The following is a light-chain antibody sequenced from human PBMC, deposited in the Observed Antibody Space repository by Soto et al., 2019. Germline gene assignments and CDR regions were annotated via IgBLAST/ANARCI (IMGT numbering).Light chain of an antibody. J-gene: IGKJ1*01. CDR1: QSVSSSY. Sequence: EIVMTQSPATLSVSPGGRATLSCRASQSVSSSYLAWYQQKPGQAPRLLIYGASSRATGIPDRFSGSGSGTDFTLTISRLEPEDFAVYYCQQYGSSRGWTFGQGTKVDIK. CDR2: GAS. CDR3: QQYGSSRGWT. V-gene: IGKV3-20*01.